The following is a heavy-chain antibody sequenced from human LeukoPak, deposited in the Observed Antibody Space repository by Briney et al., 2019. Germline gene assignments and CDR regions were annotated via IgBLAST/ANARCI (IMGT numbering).Heavy chain of an antibody. J-gene: IGHJ4*02. V-gene: IGHV3-33*01. CDR2: IWYDGSHK. Sequence: GGSLRLSCAASGFTFSSYGIHWVRQAPGKGLEWVAVIWYDGSHKYIADSAKGRFTISRDNSKNTLYLQMNTLRAEDTAVYYCARDRGMTYIDYWGQGTLVTVSS. CDR3: ARDRGMTYIDY. CDR1: GFTFSSYG. D-gene: IGHD3-16*01.